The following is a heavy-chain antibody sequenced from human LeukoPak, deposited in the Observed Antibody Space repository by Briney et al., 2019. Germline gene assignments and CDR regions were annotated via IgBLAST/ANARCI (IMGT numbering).Heavy chain of an antibody. V-gene: IGHV1-18*01. CDR1: GYTFTSYG. CDR2: ISAYNGNT. CDR3: ARVRRRTYYDILTGYYNVRDFDY. D-gene: IGHD3-9*01. J-gene: IGHJ4*02. Sequence: ASVEVSCKASGYTFTSYGISWVRQAPGQGLEWMGWISAYNGNTNYAQKLQGRVTMTTDTSTSTAYMELRSLRSDDTAVYYCARVRRRTYYDILTGYYNVRDFDYWGQGTLVTVSS.